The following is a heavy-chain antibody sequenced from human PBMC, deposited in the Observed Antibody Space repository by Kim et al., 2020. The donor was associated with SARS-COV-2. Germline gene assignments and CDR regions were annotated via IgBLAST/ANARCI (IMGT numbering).Heavy chain of an antibody. CDR3: TRGREGYCSGGSCFFPYYYYGFNV. J-gene: IGHJ6*02. Sequence: GGSLRLSCAASGFTFTNNYMTWVRQAPGKGLEWVSIIYGGTSTFYADSVKGRFTISRDNAKNTLYLQINNLRAEDTAVYYCTRGREGYCSGGSCFFPYYYYGFNVWGQGTTVTVSS. V-gene: IGHV3-66*01. CDR2: IYGGTST. CDR1: GFTFTNNY. D-gene: IGHD2-15*01.